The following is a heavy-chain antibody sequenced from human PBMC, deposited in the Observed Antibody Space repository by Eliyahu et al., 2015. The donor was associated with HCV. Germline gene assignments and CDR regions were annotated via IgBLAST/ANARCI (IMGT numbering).Heavy chain of an antibody. V-gene: IGHV3-23*01. J-gene: IGHJ4*02. D-gene: IGHD2-15*01. CDR3: ATGVVAATPLYFDY. CDR1: GFTFSGXA. CDR2: ISGSGGST. Sequence: EVQLLESGGGLVQPGGSLRLSCAAXGFTFSGXAXGWVRQAPGKGLEWVXAISGSGGSTYYADSVKGRFTISRDNSKNTLYLQMNSLRAEDTAVYYCATGVVAATPLYFDYWGQGTLVTVSX.